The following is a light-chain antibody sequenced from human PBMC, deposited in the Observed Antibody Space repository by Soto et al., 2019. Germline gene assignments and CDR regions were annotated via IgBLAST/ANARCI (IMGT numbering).Light chain of an antibody. CDR1: NIGRKN. J-gene: IGLJ1*01. CDR2: RDS. Sequence: SYELTQPLSVSVALGQTARITCGGNNIGRKNVHWYQQKPGQAPVLVIYRDSNRPSGIPERFSGSHSGNKATLTISRAQAGDEADYYCQVWDSRTRYVFGTGTQVTVL. CDR3: QVWDSRTRYV. V-gene: IGLV3-9*01.